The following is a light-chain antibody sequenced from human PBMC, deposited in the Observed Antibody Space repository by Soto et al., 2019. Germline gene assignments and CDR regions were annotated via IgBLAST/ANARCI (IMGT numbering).Light chain of an antibody. CDR2: KAS. V-gene: IGKV1-5*03. CDR1: QPISRW. J-gene: IGKJ1*01. Sequence: DIQMTQTPSTLSRSVEDRVTITCRASQPISRWLAWYQQKPGKAPKLLIYKASTLKSGVPSRFSGSESGTEFTLTISSLQPDACASDYCQHYNSYSKGFGQGTKLE. CDR3: QHYNSYSKG.